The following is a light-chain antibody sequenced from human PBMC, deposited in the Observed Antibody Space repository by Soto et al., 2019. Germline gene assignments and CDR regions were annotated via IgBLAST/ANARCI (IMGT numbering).Light chain of an antibody. CDR1: QSVSSK. Sequence: EIVLTQSPATLSLSPWERATLSCRASQSVSSKLAWYQQKTGQAPRLLIYGASTRATGIPARFSGSGSGTEFTLTISSLQSEDFAVYFCQQYNNWPPTWTFGQGTKVDI. J-gene: IGKJ1*01. CDR3: QQYNNWPPTWT. V-gene: IGKV3-15*01. CDR2: GAS.